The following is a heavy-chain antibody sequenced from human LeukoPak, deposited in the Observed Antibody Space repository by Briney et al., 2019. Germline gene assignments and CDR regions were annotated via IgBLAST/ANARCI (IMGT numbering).Heavy chain of an antibody. D-gene: IGHD3-22*01. CDR1: GIIFNDYW. CDR3: TTLPHKDSRGYHDY. CDR2: INQDGSVI. J-gene: IGHJ4*02. Sequence: GGSLRLSCAASGIIFNDYWMNWVRQAPGKGLEWVANINQDGSVIHYVDSVKGRFTTSRDNARHSVYLQMSSLRVEDTAVYYCTTLPHKDSRGYHDYWGQGILVTVSS. V-gene: IGHV3-7*01.